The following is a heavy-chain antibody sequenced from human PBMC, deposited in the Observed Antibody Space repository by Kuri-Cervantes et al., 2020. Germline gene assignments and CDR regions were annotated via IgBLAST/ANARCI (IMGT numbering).Heavy chain of an antibody. D-gene: IGHD3-10*01. CDR3: AATRHPLYYYGSGEYYYYYGMDV. CDR2: INPNSGGT. J-gene: IGHJ6*02. CDR1: GYTFTGYY. Sequence: ASVKVSCKASGYTFTGYYMHWVRQAPGQGLEWMGWINPNSGGTNYAQKFQGRVTMTRDTSISTAYMELSRLRSDDTAVYYCAATRHPLYYYGSGEYYYYYGMDVWGQGTTVTVSS. V-gene: IGHV1-2*02.